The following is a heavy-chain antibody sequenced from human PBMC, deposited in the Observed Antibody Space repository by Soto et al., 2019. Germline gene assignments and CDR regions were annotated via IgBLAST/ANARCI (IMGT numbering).Heavy chain of an antibody. Sequence: ASVKVPCKASDYTFTSYGISWVRQAPGQGLEWMGWISTYNGITNYAQKVQGRVTMTTDTSTTTAYMELRSLTFDDTAVYYCTRDHGIVGASYYSYYGMDVWGQGTTVTVSS. V-gene: IGHV1-18*01. CDR2: ISTYNGIT. J-gene: IGHJ6*02. D-gene: IGHD1-26*01. CDR1: DYTFTSYG. CDR3: TRDHGIVGASYYSYYGMDV.